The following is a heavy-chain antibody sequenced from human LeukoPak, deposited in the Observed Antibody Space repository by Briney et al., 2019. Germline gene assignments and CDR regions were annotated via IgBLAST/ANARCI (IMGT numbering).Heavy chain of an antibody. CDR1: GYSFTTYG. V-gene: IGHV1-18*01. J-gene: IGHJ4*02. D-gene: IGHD3-16*02. CDR3: VRDAITGRFTGDY. CDR2: ISVYNGDT. Sequence: GASVKVSCKASGYSFTTYGMSWVRQAPGQGLEWMGWISVYNGDTNYAQTFQGRVTMTTDTSASTAYMELRSLRSDDTAVYYCVRDAITGRFTGDYWGQGTLVTVSS.